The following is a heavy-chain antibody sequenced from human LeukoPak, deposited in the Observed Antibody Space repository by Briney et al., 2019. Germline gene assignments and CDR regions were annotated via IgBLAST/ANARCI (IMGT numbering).Heavy chain of an antibody. CDR3: AKTRAHNLDV. CDR1: GYRFDTFG. J-gene: IGHJ6*02. CDR2: VSGHDGST. D-gene: IGHD5-24*01. V-gene: IGHV1-18*01. Sequence: ASVKVSCKASGYRFDTFGISWVRQAPGQGLEWMGWVSGHDGSTQYTQKFQERVTMTTEKSRSTAYLELRALRSDDTAVYYCAKTRAHNLDVWGQGPTVIVSS.